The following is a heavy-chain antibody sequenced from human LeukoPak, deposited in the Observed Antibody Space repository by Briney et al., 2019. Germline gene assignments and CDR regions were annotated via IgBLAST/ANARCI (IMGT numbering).Heavy chain of an antibody. Sequence: GGSLRLSCAASGFIFSSYEMNWVRQAPGKGLEWVSYISSSGSTIYYADSVKGRFTISRDNAKNSLYLQMNSLRAEDTAVYYCPRGYCSGGSCYYYYYGMDVWGQGTTVTVSS. CDR1: GFIFSSYE. D-gene: IGHD2-15*01. CDR2: ISSSGSTI. V-gene: IGHV3-48*03. J-gene: IGHJ6*02. CDR3: PRGYCSGGSCYYYYYGMDV.